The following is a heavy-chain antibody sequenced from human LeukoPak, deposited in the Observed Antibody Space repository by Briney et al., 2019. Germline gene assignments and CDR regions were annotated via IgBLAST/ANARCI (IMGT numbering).Heavy chain of an antibody. CDR3: ARDDSYDYVWGSPYYFDY. Sequence: GGSLGLSCVVSGFTLSSRWMMWVRQAPGKGPEWMTNINRDGSEKNYVDSVKGRFTITRDNAENSLYLQMNSLRAEDTAVYYCARDDSYDYVWGSPYYFDYWGQGTLVTVSS. CDR1: GFTLSSRW. J-gene: IGHJ4*02. D-gene: IGHD3-16*01. V-gene: IGHV3-7*01. CDR2: INRDGSEK.